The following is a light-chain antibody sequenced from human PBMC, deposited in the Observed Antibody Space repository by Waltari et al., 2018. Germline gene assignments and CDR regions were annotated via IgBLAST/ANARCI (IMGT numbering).Light chain of an antibody. CDR1: QTISRY. Sequence: DIQMTQSPSSLSASVGDRVTITCRASQTISRYLNWYQQKPGKAPNLLIYSASSLQSGVPSRFSGSGSGRDFTLIITSLQPEDFATYYCQQSYSFTRTFGQGTKVEIK. J-gene: IGKJ1*01. CDR3: QQSYSFTRT. CDR2: SAS. V-gene: IGKV1-39*01.